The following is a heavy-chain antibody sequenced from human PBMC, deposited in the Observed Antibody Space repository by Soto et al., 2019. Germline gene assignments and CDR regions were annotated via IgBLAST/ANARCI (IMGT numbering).Heavy chain of an antibody. CDR3: ARDRRWEPGVDAFHI. Sequence: QVQLVESGGGVVQPGRSLRLSCAASGFSFNFFAMHWVRQAPGKGLEWVAAVSKDGSNTYYADSVKGRFTISRDNPKNTVYLQMNSLRVEDTAVYYCARDRRWEPGVDAFHIWGQGTMVTVSP. J-gene: IGHJ3*02. D-gene: IGHD1-26*01. CDR1: GFSFNFFA. V-gene: IGHV3-30-3*01. CDR2: VSKDGSNT.